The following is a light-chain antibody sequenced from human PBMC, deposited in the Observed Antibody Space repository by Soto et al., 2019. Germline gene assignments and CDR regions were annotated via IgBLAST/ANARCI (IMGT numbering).Light chain of an antibody. CDR3: QQYGRTPLT. CDR2: DAS. Sequence: EIVLTQSPGTLSLSPGEGATLSCRASQSVGNTYLAWYQQKPGQAPRFLMYDASTRATGIPDRFSGSGSGTDFTLTISRLESEDFAVYYCQQYGRTPLTFGGGTKVEIK. J-gene: IGKJ4*01. CDR1: QSVGNTY. V-gene: IGKV3-20*01.